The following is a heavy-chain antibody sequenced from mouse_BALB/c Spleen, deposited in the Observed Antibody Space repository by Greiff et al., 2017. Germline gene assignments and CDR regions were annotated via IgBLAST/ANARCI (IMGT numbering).Heavy chain of an antibody. Sequence: QVQLQQPGAELVKPGASVKMSCKASGYTFTSYNMHWVKQTPGQGLEWIGAIYPGNGDTSYNQKFKGKATLTADKSSSTAYMQLSSLTSEDSAVYYCARWGGSHAMDYWGQGTSVTVSS. V-gene: IGHV1-12*01. CDR1: GYTFTSYN. CDR2: IYPGNGDT. CDR3: ARWGGSHAMDY. J-gene: IGHJ4*01.